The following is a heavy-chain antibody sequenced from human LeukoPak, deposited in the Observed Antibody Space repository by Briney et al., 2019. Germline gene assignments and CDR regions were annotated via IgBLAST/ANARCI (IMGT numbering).Heavy chain of an antibody. V-gene: IGHV4-59*01. CDR2: IYSSGST. CDR3: ARPPAARLIRGAFDI. CDR1: GASMTTYY. D-gene: IGHD3-16*01. J-gene: IGHJ3*02. Sequence: SETLSLTCTVSGASMTTYYWSWIRQPPGKGLEWVAYIYSSGSTNYNPSLKSRLTISIDTSKKQSSLKMSSVTAADTALSHCARPPAARLIRGAFDIWGQGTMVTVSS.